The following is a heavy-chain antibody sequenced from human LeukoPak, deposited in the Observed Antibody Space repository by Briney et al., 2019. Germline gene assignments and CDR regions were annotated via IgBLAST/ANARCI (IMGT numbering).Heavy chain of an antibody. CDR3: ARGIAVTGTSSPNFDY. V-gene: IGHV1-69*13. Sequence: SVKVSCKASGGTFSSYAISWVRQAPGQGLEWMGGIIPIFGTANYAQKFQGRVTITADESTSTAYMELSRLTSDATAVYYCARGIAVTGTSSPNFDYWGQGTLVTVSS. CDR2: IIPIFGTA. CDR1: GGTFSSYA. J-gene: IGHJ4*02. D-gene: IGHD6-19*01.